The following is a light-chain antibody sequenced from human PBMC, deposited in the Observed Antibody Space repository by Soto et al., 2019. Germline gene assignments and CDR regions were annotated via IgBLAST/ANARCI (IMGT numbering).Light chain of an antibody. J-gene: IGLJ3*02. Sequence: QSVLTQPASVTGSPGQSITISCTGTTSDVGGYDRVSWFQQYPGTAPKLIIYEVTDRPSGVSDRFSGSKSVNTASLTISGLQPEDETDYYCSSYTIRNTWVFGGGTKLTVL. CDR1: TSDVGGYDR. V-gene: IGLV2-14*01. CDR2: EVT. CDR3: SSYTIRNTWV.